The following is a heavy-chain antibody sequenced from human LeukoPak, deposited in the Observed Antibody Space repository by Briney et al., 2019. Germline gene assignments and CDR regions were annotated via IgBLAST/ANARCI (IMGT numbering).Heavy chain of an antibody. Sequence: SETLSLTCTVSGGSISSYYWSWIRQPPGKGLEWIGYIYYSGSTNYNPSLKSRVTISVDTSKNQFSLKLSSGTAADTAVYYCARDGRWGNWFDPWGQGTLVTVSS. D-gene: IGHD4-23*01. J-gene: IGHJ5*02. CDR2: IYYSGST. CDR3: ARDGRWGNWFDP. CDR1: GGSISSYY. V-gene: IGHV4-59*01.